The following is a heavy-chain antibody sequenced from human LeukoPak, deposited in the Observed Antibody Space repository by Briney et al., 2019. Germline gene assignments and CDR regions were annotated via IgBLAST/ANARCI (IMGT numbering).Heavy chain of an antibody. CDR2: FDPEDGET. D-gene: IGHD1-26*01. CDR3: ATAPVGFVGGSPSWWAGDY. V-gene: IGHV1-24*01. CDR1: RYTLTGLS. J-gene: IGHJ4*02. Sequence: ASVKVSCKVSRYTLTGLSMHWVRQAPGKGLEWMGGFDPEDGETISAQKFQGRVTMTEDTSTDTAYMELSSLRSEDTAVYYCATAPVGFVGGSPSWWAGDYWGQGTLVTVSS.